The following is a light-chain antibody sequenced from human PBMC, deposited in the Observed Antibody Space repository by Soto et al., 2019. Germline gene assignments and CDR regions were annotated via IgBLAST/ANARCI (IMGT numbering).Light chain of an antibody. V-gene: IGLV2-8*01. CDR3: SSYAGSNSFV. CDR1: SSDVGGYNY. J-gene: IGLJ1*01. CDR2: EVS. Sequence: QSVLTQPPPASGSPGQSVTIPCTGTSSDVGGYNYVSWYQQHPGKAPKLMIYEVSKRPSGVPDRFSGSKSGNTASLTVSGLQAEDEADYYCSSYAGSNSFVFGTGTKVTVL.